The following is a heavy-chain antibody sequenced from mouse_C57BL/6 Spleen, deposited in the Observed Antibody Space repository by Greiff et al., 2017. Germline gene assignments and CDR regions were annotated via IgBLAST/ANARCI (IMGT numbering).Heavy chain of an antibody. CDR3: ARGGHYYGTSSSWGLAY. Sequence: QVQLQQSGAELMKPGASVKLSCKATGYTFTGYWIEWVKQRPGHGLEWIGEILPGSGSTNYNEKFKGKATFTADTSSNTAYMQLSSLTTEDSAIYYCARGGHYYGTSSSWGLAYWGQGTLVTVSA. J-gene: IGHJ3*01. CDR1: GYTFTGYW. V-gene: IGHV1-9*01. D-gene: IGHD1-1*01. CDR2: ILPGSGST.